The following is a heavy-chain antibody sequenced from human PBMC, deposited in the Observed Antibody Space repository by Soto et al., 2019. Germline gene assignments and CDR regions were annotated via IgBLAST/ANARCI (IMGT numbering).Heavy chain of an antibody. J-gene: IGHJ4*02. CDR1: GFTFSSYW. CDR3: ARAKWHDGSGRVREFDY. D-gene: IGHD3-10*01. CDR2: ISYDGRNT. V-gene: IGHV3-33*08. Sequence: GGSLRLSCAASGFTFSSYWISWVRQAPDKGLEWAAAISYDGRNTYYADSVQGRFAISRDNSKNTMYLQMNSLRVEDTAVYYCARAKWHDGSGRVREFDYWGQGALVTVSS.